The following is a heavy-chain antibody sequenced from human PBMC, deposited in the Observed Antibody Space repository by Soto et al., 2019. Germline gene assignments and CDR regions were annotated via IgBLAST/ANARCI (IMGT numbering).Heavy chain of an antibody. CDR2: ISYDGKNK. Sequence: GESLKISCAASGFTFSRFSMHWVRQAPGKGLAWVAVISYDGKNKHFAESVKGRFSVSRDDPKNTIYLEMNNLRGDDSAVYYCARDHGMFLSYYYYGMDVWGQGTTVTVSS. J-gene: IGHJ6*02. CDR3: ARDHGMFLSYYYYGMDV. V-gene: IGHV3-30*04. D-gene: IGHD3-10*02. CDR1: GFTFSRFS.